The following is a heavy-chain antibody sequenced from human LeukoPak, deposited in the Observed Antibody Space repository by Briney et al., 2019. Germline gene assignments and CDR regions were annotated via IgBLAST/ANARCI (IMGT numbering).Heavy chain of an antibody. V-gene: IGHV4-39*01. Sequence: SETMSLTCTFSGGSISSSSYYWGWIRQPPGKGLEWIGSIYRSGSTYYNPSLKSRVTISVDTSKSQSSLKLSSVSAADTAVYYCARHYCSSTSCYTLGWFDPWGQGTLVTVSS. CDR2: IYRSGST. CDR3: ARHYCSSTSCYTLGWFDP. J-gene: IGHJ5*02. CDR1: GGSISSSSYY. D-gene: IGHD2-2*02.